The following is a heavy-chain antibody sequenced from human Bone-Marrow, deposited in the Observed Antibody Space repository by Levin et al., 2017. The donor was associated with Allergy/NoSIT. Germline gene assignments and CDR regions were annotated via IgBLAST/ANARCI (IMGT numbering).Heavy chain of an antibody. J-gene: IGHJ4*02. Sequence: GESLKISCAASGFTFSSYSMNWVRQAPGKGLEWISYISSTSNTIYYADSVKGRFTISRDNAKNSLYLQMNSLRDEDTAVYYCAKGGRSGVATAFDYWGQGTLVTVSP. V-gene: IGHV3-48*02. CDR2: ISSTSNTI. CDR3: AKGGRSGVATAFDY. D-gene: IGHD5-12*01. CDR1: GFTFSSYS.